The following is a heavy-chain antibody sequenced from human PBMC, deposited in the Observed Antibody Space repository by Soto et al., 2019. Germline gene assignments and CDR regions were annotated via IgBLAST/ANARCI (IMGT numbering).Heavy chain of an antibody. CDR2: INAGNGNT. CDR3: ARGGSLYWYFDL. V-gene: IGHV1-3*01. J-gene: IGHJ2*01. CDR1: GYTFSTFG. D-gene: IGHD1-26*01. Sequence: ASVKVSCKASGYTFSTFGMHWVRQAPGQRLEWMGWINAGNGNTKYSQKFQGRVTITRDTSASTAYMELSSLRSEDTAVYYCARGGSLYWYFDLWGRGTLVTVSS.